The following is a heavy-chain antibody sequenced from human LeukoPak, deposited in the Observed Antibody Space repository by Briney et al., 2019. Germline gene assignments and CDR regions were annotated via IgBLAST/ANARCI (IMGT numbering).Heavy chain of an antibody. J-gene: IGHJ4*02. CDR1: GYTLTELS. CDR3: FGTWTGYGENDY. Sequence: ASVKVSCKVSGYTLTELSMHWVRQAPGKGLEWMGGFDPDDGETIYAQKFQGRVTMTEDTSTDTAYMELSSLGSEDTAVYYCFGTWTGYGENDYWGQGTLVTVSS. D-gene: IGHD3/OR15-3a*01. CDR2: FDPDDGET. V-gene: IGHV1-24*01.